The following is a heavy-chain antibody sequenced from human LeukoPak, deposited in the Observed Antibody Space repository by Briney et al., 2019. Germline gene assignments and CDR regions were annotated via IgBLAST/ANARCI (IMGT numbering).Heavy chain of an antibody. CDR2: IFYSGST. CDR3: ARGYSSYGYYFDY. J-gene: IGHJ4*02. V-gene: IGHV4-61*01. Sequence: SETLSLTCTVSGGSVSSGSYYWSWIRQPPGKGLERIGYIFYSGSTNYNPSLKSRVTISVDTSKDQFSLRLSSVTAADTAVYYCARGYSSYGYYFDYWGQGTLLTVSS. D-gene: IGHD5-18*01. CDR1: GGSVSSGSYY.